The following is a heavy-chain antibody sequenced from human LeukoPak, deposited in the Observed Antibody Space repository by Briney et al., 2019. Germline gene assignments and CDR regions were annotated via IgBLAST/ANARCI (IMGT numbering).Heavy chain of an antibody. D-gene: IGHD6-6*01. J-gene: IGHJ5*02. V-gene: IGHV1-69*05. CDR1: GGTFSSYA. Sequence: ASVKVSCKASGGTFSSYAISWVRQAPGQGLEWMGGIIPIFGTANYAQKFQGRVTITTDESTSTAYMELSSLRSEDTAVYYCARKASSSSSRWFDPWGQGTLVTVSS. CDR2: IIPIFGTA. CDR3: ARKASSSSSRWFDP.